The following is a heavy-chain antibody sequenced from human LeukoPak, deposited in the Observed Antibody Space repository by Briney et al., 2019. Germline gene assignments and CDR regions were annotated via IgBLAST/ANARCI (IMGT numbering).Heavy chain of an antibody. D-gene: IGHD4-17*01. Sequence: ASVKVSCKTSGGTFNNSAISWVRRAPGQGLEWLGGIMPLFGTAGYAQKFQGRVTITKDESTRTVYLGLTSLTSDVTAVYCCARDVHGDYGSGWFDPWGQGTLVSVSS. J-gene: IGHJ5*02. CDR2: IMPLFGTA. CDR3: ARDVHGDYGSGWFDP. CDR1: GGTFNNSA. V-gene: IGHV1-69*05.